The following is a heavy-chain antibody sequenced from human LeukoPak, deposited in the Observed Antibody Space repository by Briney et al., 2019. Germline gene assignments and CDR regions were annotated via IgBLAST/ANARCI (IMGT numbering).Heavy chain of an antibody. Sequence: ASVKVSCKASGYTFTSYYMHWVRQAPGQGLEWMGIINPSGGSTSYAQKFQGRVTMTRDTSTSTVYMELSSLRSEDTAVYYCAIVLADNWFDPWGQGTLVTVSS. V-gene: IGHV1-46*01. CDR3: AIVLADNWFDP. D-gene: IGHD2-15*01. CDR2: INPSGGST. J-gene: IGHJ5*02. CDR1: GYTFTSYY.